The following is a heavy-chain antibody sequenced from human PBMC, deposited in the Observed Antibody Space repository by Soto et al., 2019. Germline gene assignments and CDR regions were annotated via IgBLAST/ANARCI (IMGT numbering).Heavy chain of an antibody. CDR2: ILVDGRT. CDR1: GFICSSYD. Sequence: EVQMFESGGGLAQPGGSLRLSCAASGFICSSYDMSWVRQAPGKGLEWVSTILVDGRTFYVDSVKGRFTISRDKSRNTLYLQMNSLRGEDTAVYYCAKDSPYGSPTFATVWGQGTLVTVSS. J-gene: IGHJ4*02. D-gene: IGHD4-17*01. CDR3: AKDSPYGSPTFATV. V-gene: IGHV3-23*01.